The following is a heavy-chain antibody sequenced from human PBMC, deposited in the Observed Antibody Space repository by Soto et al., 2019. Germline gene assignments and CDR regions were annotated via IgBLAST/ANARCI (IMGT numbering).Heavy chain of an antibody. CDR3: AKNGQPPYYYYGMDV. V-gene: IGHV1-18*01. CDR2: ISGYNGDT. D-gene: IGHD2-8*01. CDR1: GYTFTRYG. J-gene: IGHJ6*02. Sequence: QGQLVQSGGEVKKPGASVKVSCKASGYTFTRYGISWVRQAPGQGREWMGWISGYNGDTKYAQKFQGRVTMTLDTSTTTAYMELRSLTSDDRAVYYCAKNGQPPYYYYGMDVWGQGTTVTVSS.